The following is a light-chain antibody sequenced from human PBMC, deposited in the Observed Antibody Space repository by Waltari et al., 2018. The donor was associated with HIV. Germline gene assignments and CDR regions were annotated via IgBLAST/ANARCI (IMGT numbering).Light chain of an antibody. CDR1: QSVSSN. CDR2: GAS. CDR3: QQYNNWPRT. V-gene: IGKV3-15*01. J-gene: IGKJ1*01. Sequence: EILMTQSQATLSVSPGERAPLSCRASQSVSSNLAWYQPKPGQAPRLHIYGASTKTTDIPARFSGSGSGAQFTLTISSLQSEDFAVYYCQQYNNWPRTFGQGTKVEIK.